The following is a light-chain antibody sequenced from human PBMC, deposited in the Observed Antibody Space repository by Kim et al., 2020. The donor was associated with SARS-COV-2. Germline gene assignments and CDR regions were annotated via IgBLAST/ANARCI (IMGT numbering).Light chain of an antibody. V-gene: IGKV1-5*03. Sequence: DIQMTQSPSALSASVGDRVTLTCRASQSINIWLAWYQQKPGKAPKLLLFKASSLESGVPSRFSGSGSGTQFTLTISGLQPDDFATYYCQQYYTFQYTFGQGTKL. J-gene: IGKJ2*01. CDR3: QQYYTFQYT. CDR2: KAS. CDR1: QSINIW.